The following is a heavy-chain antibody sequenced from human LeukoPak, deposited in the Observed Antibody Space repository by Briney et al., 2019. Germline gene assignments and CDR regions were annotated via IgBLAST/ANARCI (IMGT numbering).Heavy chain of an antibody. CDR3: ARGSTGIATIRNDY. D-gene: IGHD6-13*01. Sequence: GGSLRLSCAVSGFTFSSYRMNWGRQAPGKGLEWVSSISSSGTYIYYADSVKGRFTISRDNAKNSLYLQMNSLRDEDTAVYYCARGSTGIATIRNDYWGQGTLVTVSS. V-gene: IGHV3-21*01. CDR2: ISSSGTYI. CDR1: GFTFSSYR. J-gene: IGHJ4*02.